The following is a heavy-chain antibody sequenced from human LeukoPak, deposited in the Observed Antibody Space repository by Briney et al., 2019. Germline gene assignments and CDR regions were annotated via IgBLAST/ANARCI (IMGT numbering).Heavy chain of an antibody. Sequence: GSLRLSCAASGFTFSSYNMNWIRQPPGKGLEWIGEINHSGSTNYNPSLKSRVTISVDTSKNQFSLKLSSVTAADTAVYYCASRGYGDRDYWGQGTLVTVSS. CDR3: ASRGYGDRDY. V-gene: IGHV4-34*01. CDR1: GFTFSSYN. CDR2: INHSGST. D-gene: IGHD4-17*01. J-gene: IGHJ4*02.